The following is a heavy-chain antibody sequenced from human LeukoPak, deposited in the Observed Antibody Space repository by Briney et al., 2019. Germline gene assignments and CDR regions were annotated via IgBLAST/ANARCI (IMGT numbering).Heavy chain of an antibody. V-gene: IGHV3-74*01. D-gene: IGHD3/OR15-3a*01. CDR2: ISSDGEST. Sequence: GGSLRLSCEASGFTFSTYWIHWVRQAPGKGLLWVSRISSDGESTSDGASVKGRFTISGDNAKNTVYLQISSLRAEDTAVYYCTREGVSDFWTGYLDVWGKGTTVTVSS. J-gene: IGHJ6*04. CDR1: GFTFSTYW. CDR3: TREGVSDFWTGYLDV.